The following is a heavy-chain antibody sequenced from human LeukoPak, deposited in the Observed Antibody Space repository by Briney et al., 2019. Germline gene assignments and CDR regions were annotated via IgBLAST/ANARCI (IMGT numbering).Heavy chain of an antibody. V-gene: IGHV4-59*01. CDR2: IYYSGST. Sequence: PSETLSLTCTVSGGSISSYYWSWIRQPPGKGLDWIGYIYYSGSTNYNPSLKSRVTISVDTSKNQFSLKLSSVTAADTAVYYCARDRRRITIFGVVQRVNWFDPWGQGTLVTVSS. CDR1: GGSISSYY. J-gene: IGHJ5*02. D-gene: IGHD3-3*01. CDR3: ARDRRRITIFGVVQRVNWFDP.